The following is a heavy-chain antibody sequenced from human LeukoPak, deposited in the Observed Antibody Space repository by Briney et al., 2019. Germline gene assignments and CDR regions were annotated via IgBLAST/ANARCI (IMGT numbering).Heavy chain of an antibody. V-gene: IGHV4-38-2*02. CDR2: IYHSGST. Sequence: SETLSLTCTVSGYSISSGYYWGWIRQPPGKGLEWIGSIYHSGSTYYNPSLKSRVTISVDTSKNQFSLKLSSVAAADTAVYYCARDPSSYCSGGSCYSGWFDPWGQGTLVTVSS. CDR1: GYSISSGYY. CDR3: ARDPSSYCSGGSCYSGWFDP. J-gene: IGHJ5*02. D-gene: IGHD2-15*01.